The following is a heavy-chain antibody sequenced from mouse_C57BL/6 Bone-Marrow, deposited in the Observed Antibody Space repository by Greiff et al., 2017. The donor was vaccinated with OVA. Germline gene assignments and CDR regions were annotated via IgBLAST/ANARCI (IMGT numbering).Heavy chain of an antibody. J-gene: IGHJ4*01. D-gene: IGHD6-1*01. Sequence: VQLQQSGAELVKPGASVKLSCTASGFNIKDYYMHWVKQRTEQGLEWIGRIDPEDGEIKYAPKFQGKATITADTSSNTAYLQLSSLTSEDTAVSYYGRRGDCSLCCAMDDWGQGTTVTVSS. CDR1: GFNIKDYY. V-gene: IGHV14-2*01. CDR3: GRRGDCSLCCAMDD. CDR2: IDPEDGEI.